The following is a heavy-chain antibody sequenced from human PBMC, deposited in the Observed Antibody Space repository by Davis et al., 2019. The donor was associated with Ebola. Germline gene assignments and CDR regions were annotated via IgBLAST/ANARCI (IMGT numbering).Heavy chain of an antibody. V-gene: IGHV1-18*04. CDR1: GYTFTNYG. CDR3: ARAQLPTTSDH. Sequence: AASVKVSCKASGYTFTNYGITWVRQAPGQGLEWMGWINPHNGNTNYAQNVQGRVTIPTDTSTSTAYMEVGSLRSADTAVYYCARAQLPTTSDHWGQGTLVTVSS. D-gene: IGHD1-1*01. J-gene: IGHJ4*02. CDR2: INPHNGNT.